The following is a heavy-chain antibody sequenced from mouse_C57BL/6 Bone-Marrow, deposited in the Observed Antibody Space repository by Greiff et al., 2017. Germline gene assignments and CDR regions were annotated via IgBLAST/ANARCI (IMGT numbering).Heavy chain of an antibody. CDR1: GYTFISFW. V-gene: IGHV1-53*01. J-gene: IGHJ1*03. CDR2: VIPPNGGT. CDR3: TWDWYFDV. Sequence: QVQLQQPGTELVKPGASVKLSCKASGYTFISFWSHWVKQRPGQGLVWIGNVIPPNGGTNFYEKFKGEATLTVNKASSTAYIQLSSLTSEDSAVCYGTWDWYFDVWGTGTTVTVSS. D-gene: IGHD4-1*01.